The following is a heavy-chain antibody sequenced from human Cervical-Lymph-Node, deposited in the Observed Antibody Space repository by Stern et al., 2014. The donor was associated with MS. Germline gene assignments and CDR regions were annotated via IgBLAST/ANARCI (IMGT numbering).Heavy chain of an antibody. CDR1: GYNFIDHA. V-gene: IGHV1-3*01. CDR3: ARQPDYSDFLDF. CDR2: INGGPGTT. Sequence: QVHLVQSPAEVNKPGASITISCKTSGYNFIDHAIHWVRQAPGHRLDWIGWINGGPGTTKYSQKFQGRVSFTRDKAASAAYMDLSSLSPDDTAVYYCARQPDYSDFLDFWGQGTLVTVSS. D-gene: IGHD4-11*01. J-gene: IGHJ4*02.